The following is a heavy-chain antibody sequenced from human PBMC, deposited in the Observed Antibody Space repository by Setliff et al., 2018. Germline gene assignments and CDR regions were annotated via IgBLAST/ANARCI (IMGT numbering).Heavy chain of an antibody. CDR1: GYTFTSYY. CDR2: INTGGGSA. Sequence: ASVKVSCKASGYTFTSYYMYWVRQAPGQGLEWMGTINTGGGSASIVDQFQGRVTMTRDTSTTTIYLEVNSLRSDDTAVYYCARDLNRWFGEFAFDIWGQGTMVTVSS. J-gene: IGHJ3*02. CDR3: ARDLNRWFGEFAFDI. D-gene: IGHD3-10*01. V-gene: IGHV1-46*01.